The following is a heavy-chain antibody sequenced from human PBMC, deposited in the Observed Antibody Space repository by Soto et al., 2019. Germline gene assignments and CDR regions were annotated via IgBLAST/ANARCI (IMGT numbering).Heavy chain of an antibody. Sequence: QVQLVQSGAEVKKPGSSVKVSCKASGGTFSSYAISWVRQAPGQGLEWMGGIIPIFGTANYAQKFQGRVTITADESTSTAYMELSSLRSEDTAVYYCARDRVMITFGGNSYFDYWGQGTLVTVSS. CDR3: ARDRVMITFGGNSYFDY. CDR1: GGTFSSYA. J-gene: IGHJ4*02. D-gene: IGHD3-16*01. CDR2: IIPIFGTA. V-gene: IGHV1-69*12.